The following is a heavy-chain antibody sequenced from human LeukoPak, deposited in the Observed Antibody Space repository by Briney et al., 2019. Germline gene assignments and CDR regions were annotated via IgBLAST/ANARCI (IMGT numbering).Heavy chain of an antibody. V-gene: IGHV4-59*08. CDR2: IYYSGGT. CDR3: ARHAYGGDAFDI. Sequence: SDTLSLTCTVSGGSISGYFWSWIRQPPGKGLEWIAYIYYSGGTDYNPSLKSRVTISVDTSKNKFSLKVNSVTAADTAVYYCARHAYGGDAFDIWGQGTMVTVSS. D-gene: IGHD4-17*01. J-gene: IGHJ3*02. CDR1: GGSISGYF.